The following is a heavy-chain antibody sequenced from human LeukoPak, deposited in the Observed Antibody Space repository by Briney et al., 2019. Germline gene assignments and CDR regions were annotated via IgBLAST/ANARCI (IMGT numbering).Heavy chain of an antibody. CDR2: INPNSGGT. Sequence: MGRINPNSGGTNYAQKFQGRFTMTRDTSISTAYMELSRLRSDDTAVYYCARVGGWYNDYWGQGTLVTVSS. CDR3: ARVGGWYNDY. D-gene: IGHD6-19*01. V-gene: IGHV1-2*06. J-gene: IGHJ4*02.